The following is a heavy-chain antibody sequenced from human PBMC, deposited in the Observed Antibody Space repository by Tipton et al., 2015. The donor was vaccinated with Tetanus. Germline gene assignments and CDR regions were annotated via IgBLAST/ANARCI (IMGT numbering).Heavy chain of an antibody. CDR1: GGTFSSYA. CDR3: ARAFQAQYYYGSGSYYNVFDY. V-gene: IGHV1-69*01. CDR2: IIPIFGTA. Sequence: QLVQSGPEVKKPGSSVKVSCKASGGTFSSYAISWVRQAPGQGLEWMGGIIPIFGTANYAQKFQGRVTITADESTSTAYMELSSLRSEDTAVYYCARAFQAQYYYGSGSYYNVFDYWGQGTLVTVPS. J-gene: IGHJ4*02. D-gene: IGHD3-10*01.